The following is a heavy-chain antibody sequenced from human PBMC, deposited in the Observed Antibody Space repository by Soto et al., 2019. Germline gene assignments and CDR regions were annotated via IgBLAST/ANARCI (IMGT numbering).Heavy chain of an antibody. Sequence: EVQLVESGGGLGKPGGSLRLSCVGSGLTLSDAWMNWVRQIPGKGPEWVGRIKTKSDGAVTDYAALAKGRFTISRDDSENTVYLQMNRMKTEDTAVYYWAREWFGDLVWGQGTLVTVSS. CDR1: GLTLSDAW. CDR2: IKTKSDGAVT. CDR3: AREWFGDLV. V-gene: IGHV3-15*05. J-gene: IGHJ4*02. D-gene: IGHD3-10*01.